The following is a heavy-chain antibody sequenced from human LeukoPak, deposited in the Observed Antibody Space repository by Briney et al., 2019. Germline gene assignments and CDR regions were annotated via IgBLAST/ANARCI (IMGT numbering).Heavy chain of an antibody. V-gene: IGHV7-4-1*02. CDR2: INTNTGNP. Sequence: EASVKVSCKASGYTFTSYAMNWVRQAPGQGLEWMGWINTNTGNPTYAQGFTGRFVFSLDTSVSTAYLQISSLKAEDTAVYYCARDRGSSGWYIEDLGYWGQGTLVTVSS. D-gene: IGHD6-19*01. J-gene: IGHJ4*02. CDR1: GYTFTSYA. CDR3: ARDRGSSGWYIEDLGY.